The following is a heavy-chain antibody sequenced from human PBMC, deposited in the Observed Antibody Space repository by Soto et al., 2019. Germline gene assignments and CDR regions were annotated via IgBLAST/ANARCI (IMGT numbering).Heavy chain of an antibody. CDR1: GFSLSTSGVG. CDR3: AHRLPRYEFDY. V-gene: IGHV2-5*02. D-gene: IGHD3-3*01. Sequence: QITLKESGPTLVKPTQTLTLTCTFSGFSLSTSGVGVGWIRQPPGKALEWLALIYWDDDKRYSPSLTSRLTITMDHSTNQVVLTMTNMNPVDTATYYCAHRLPRYEFDYWGQGTLVTVSS. CDR2: IYWDDDK. J-gene: IGHJ4*01.